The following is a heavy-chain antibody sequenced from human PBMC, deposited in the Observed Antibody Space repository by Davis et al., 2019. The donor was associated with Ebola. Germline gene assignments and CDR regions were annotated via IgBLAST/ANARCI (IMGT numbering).Heavy chain of an antibody. V-gene: IGHV3-74*01. Sequence: GESLKISCAASGFTFSSYWMHWVRRAPGKGLVWISHINSDGGRTNYADSVKGRLTISRDNSKNTVYLQMNRLRREDTAVYYCARVERHSQGPFEYWGQGTLITVAS. CDR1: GFTFSSYW. D-gene: IGHD6-25*01. CDR3: ARVERHSQGPFEY. CDR2: INSDGGRT. J-gene: IGHJ4*02.